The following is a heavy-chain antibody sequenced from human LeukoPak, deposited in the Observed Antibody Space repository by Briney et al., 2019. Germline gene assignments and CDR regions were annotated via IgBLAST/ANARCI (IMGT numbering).Heavy chain of an antibody. CDR3: ATYRQVLLPFES. J-gene: IGHJ4*02. V-gene: IGHV3-23*01. Sequence: QTGGSLRLSCAASGFTFSSYAMSWVRQAPGKGLEWVSAISGSGYSTYYADSVRGRFTISRDNSKSTLSLQMNSLRAEDTAIYYCATYRQVLLPFESWGQGTLVTVSS. D-gene: IGHD2-8*02. CDR1: GFTFSSYA. CDR2: ISGSGYST.